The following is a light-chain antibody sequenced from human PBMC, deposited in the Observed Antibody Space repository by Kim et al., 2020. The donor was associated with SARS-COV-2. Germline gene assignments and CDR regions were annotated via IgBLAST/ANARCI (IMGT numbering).Light chain of an antibody. CDR3: MQGTHWPRT. V-gene: IGKV2-30*02. Sequence: DVVLTQSPLSLPVTLGQPASISCRSSQGLVHSDGNTYLNWFQQRPGQSPRRLIYKVSTRDSGVPDRFSGSGSGTEFTLKISRVEADDVGVYYCMQGTHWPRTFGQGTKVDIK. CDR1: QGLVHSDGNTY. J-gene: IGKJ1*01. CDR2: KVS.